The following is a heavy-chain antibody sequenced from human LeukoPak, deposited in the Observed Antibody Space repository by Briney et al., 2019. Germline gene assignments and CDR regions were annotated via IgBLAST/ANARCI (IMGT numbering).Heavy chain of an antibody. CDR1: GGSISSGGYS. J-gene: IGHJ3*02. CDR3: ARDGSYYYAFDI. Sequence: SETQSLTCAVSGGSISSGGYSWSWIRQPPGKGLDWIGYIYYSGSTYYNPSLKSRITISVDTSQNQFSLKLNSVTAADTAVYYCARDGSYYYAFDIWGQGTMVTVSS. D-gene: IGHD3-10*01. CDR2: IYYSGST. V-gene: IGHV4-30-4*07.